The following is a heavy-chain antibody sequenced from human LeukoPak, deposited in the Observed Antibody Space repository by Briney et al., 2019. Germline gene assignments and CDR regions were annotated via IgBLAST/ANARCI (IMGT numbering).Heavy chain of an antibody. J-gene: IGHJ4*02. CDR1: GGSISSSRYY. CDR2: IYYSGST. D-gene: IGHD2-15*01. CDR3: ARRRSRGDFDY. Sequence: SETLSLTCTVSGGSISSSRYYWGWIRQPPGTGLEWIGSIYYSGSTYYNPSLKSRVTISVDTSKDQFSPKLSSVTAADTAVYYCARRRSRGDFDYWGQGTLVTVSS. V-gene: IGHV4-39*01.